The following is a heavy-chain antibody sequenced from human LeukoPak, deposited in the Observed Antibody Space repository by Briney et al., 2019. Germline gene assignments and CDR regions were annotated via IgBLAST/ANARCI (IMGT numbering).Heavy chain of an antibody. CDR1: GGSSSSYY. CDR2: IYYSGST. J-gene: IGHJ6*02. CDR3: ARALVVPAANRYYYYYYGMDV. Sequence: SETLSLTCTVSGGSSSSYYWSWIRQPPGKGLEWIGYIYYSGSTNYNPSLKSRVTISVDTSKNQFSLKLSSVTAADPAVYYCARALVVPAANRYYYYYYGMDVWGQGTTVTVSS. D-gene: IGHD2-2*01. V-gene: IGHV4-59*08.